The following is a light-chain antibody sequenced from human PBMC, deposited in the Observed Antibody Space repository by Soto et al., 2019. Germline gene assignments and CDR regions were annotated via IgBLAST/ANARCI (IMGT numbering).Light chain of an antibody. CDR3: PQSKSSPPT. J-gene: IGKJ4*01. CDR1: QSIKNY. CDR2: GAS. Sequence: DIHVTQSPSALSACVGDRVTITCGASQSIKNYLNWYQQNPGQASTLLIYGASILQGGVPSRFRGSGSGTDFTLTISSPQPEDFDTYFCPQSKSSPPTFGGGTKVEI. V-gene: IGKV1-39*01.